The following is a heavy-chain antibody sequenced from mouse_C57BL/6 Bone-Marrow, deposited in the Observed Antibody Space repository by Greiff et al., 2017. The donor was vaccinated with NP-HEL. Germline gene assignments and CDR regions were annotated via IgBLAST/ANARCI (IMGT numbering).Heavy chain of an antibody. Sequence: EVQLVESGGGLVQPKGSLKLSCAASGFSFNTYAMNWVRQAPGKGLEWVARIRSKSNNYATYYADSVKDRFTISRDDSESMLYLQMNNLKTEDTAMYYCVRGYYDYDYWYFDVWGTGTTVTVSS. CDR1: GFSFNTYA. CDR3: VRGYYDYDYWYFDV. D-gene: IGHD2-4*01. CDR2: IRSKSNNYAT. J-gene: IGHJ1*03. V-gene: IGHV10-1*01.